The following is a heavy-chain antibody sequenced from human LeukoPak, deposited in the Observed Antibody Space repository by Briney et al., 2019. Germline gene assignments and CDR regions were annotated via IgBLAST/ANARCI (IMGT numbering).Heavy chain of an antibody. D-gene: IGHD1-1*01. CDR3: ARRDDFSGDH. CDR1: GFTFSNFW. CDR2: IHPEGNEK. J-gene: IGHJ4*02. Sequence: GGSLRLSCAGSGFTFSNFWMSWVRQAPGRGLEWVANIHPEGNEKYHVESVKGRFTISRDNAKNSLFLQMNGLRVEDTAVCYCARRDDFSGDHWGQGTLVTVSS. V-gene: IGHV3-7*01.